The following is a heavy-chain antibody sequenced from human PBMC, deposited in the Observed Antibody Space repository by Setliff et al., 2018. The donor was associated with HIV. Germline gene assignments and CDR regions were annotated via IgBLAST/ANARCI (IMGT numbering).Heavy chain of an antibody. CDR3: ARVGPVLRYFDWLFQSNAFDI. V-gene: IGHV1-18*01. J-gene: IGHJ3*02. D-gene: IGHD3-9*01. CDR1: GYTFTSYG. Sequence: ASVKVSCKASGYTFTSYGISWVRQAPGQGLEWMGWISAYNGNTNYAQKLQGRVTMTTDTSTSTAYMEQRSLRSDDTAVYYCARVGPVLRYFDWLFQSNAFDIWDQGTMVTVSS. CDR2: ISAYNGNT.